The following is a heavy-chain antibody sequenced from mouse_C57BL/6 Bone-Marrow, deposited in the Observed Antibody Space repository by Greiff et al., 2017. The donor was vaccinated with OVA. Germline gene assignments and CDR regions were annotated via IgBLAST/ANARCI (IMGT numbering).Heavy chain of an antibody. Sequence: EVQLQESGGDLVKPGGSLKLSCAASGFTFSSYGMSWVRQTPDKRLEWVATISSGGSYTYYPDSVKGRFTISIDNAKNTLYLQMSSLKSEDTAMYYCARHGDYSSFFDYWGQGTTLTVSS. CDR3: ARHGDYSSFFDY. CDR2: ISSGGSYT. J-gene: IGHJ2*01. D-gene: IGHD1-1*01. V-gene: IGHV5-6*01. CDR1: GFTFSSYG.